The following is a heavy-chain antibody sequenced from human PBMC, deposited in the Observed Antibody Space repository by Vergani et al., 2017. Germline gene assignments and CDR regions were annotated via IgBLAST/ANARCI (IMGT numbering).Heavy chain of an antibody. V-gene: IGHV4-61*02. D-gene: IGHD4-17*01. CDR3: AETHDYGDYYPARFDY. Sequence: QVQLQQWGAGLLKPSETLSLTCAVYGGSISSGSYYWSWIRQPAGKGLEWIGRIYTSGSTNYNPSLKSRVTISVDTSKNQFSLKLSSVTAADTAVYYCAETHDYGDYYPARFDYWGQGTLVTVSS. J-gene: IGHJ4*02. CDR1: GGSISSGSYY. CDR2: IYTSGST.